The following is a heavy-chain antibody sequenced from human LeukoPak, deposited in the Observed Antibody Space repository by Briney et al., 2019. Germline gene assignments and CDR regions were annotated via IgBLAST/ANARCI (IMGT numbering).Heavy chain of an antibody. Sequence: GGSLRLSCAASGFTFDDYAMHWVRQAPGKGLEWVSGISWNSGSIGYADSVKGRFTISRDNAKNSLYLQMNSLRAEDTALYYCAKDDSGSYGGIFDYWGQGTLVTVSS. CDR2: ISWNSGSI. D-gene: IGHD1-26*01. CDR3: AKDDSGSYGGIFDY. V-gene: IGHV3-9*01. CDR1: GFTFDDYA. J-gene: IGHJ4*02.